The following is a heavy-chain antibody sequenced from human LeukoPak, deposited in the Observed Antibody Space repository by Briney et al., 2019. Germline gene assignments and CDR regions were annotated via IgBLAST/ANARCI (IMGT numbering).Heavy chain of an antibody. J-gene: IGHJ4*02. D-gene: IGHD2-21*02. V-gene: IGHV1-2*02. CDR3: ARVGNPWWSLQSPSFTWDY. CDR2: IIPNSGGT. Sequence: GASVKVSCKASGYTFTGYYMHWVRQAPGQGLEWMGWIIPNSGGTNYAQKFQGRVTMTRDTSISTAYMELSRLRSDDTAVYYCARVGNPWWSLQSPSFTWDYWGQGTLVTVSS. CDR1: GYTFTGYY.